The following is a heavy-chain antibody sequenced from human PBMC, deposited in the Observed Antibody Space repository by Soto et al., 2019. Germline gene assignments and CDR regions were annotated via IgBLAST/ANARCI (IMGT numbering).Heavy chain of an antibody. CDR2: AHHSGRT. V-gene: IGHV4-4*02. CDR1: GDSMTSSNW. J-gene: IGHJ4*02. Sequence: QVQLLESGPGLLKPSGTLSLTCTVSGDSMTSSNWWNWVRQPPGKGLEWIGEAHHSGRTNYNPSLXRXVXIXXDKSQNHFSLQLTSVTAADTAVYYCARSEATALDYWGQGTLVTVSS. CDR3: ARSEATALDY.